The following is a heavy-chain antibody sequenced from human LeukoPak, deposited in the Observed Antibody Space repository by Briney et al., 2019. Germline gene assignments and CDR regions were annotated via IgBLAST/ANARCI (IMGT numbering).Heavy chain of an antibody. CDR3: ARDVGYYYGSGSYYSYGMDV. V-gene: IGHV1-18*04. D-gene: IGHD3-10*01. J-gene: IGHJ6*04. Sequence: ASVKVSCKASGYTFTSYGISWVRQAPGQGLEGMGWISAYNGNTNYAQKLQGRVTMTTDTSTSTAYMELRSLRSDDTAVYYCARDVGYYYGSGSYYSYGMDVWGKGTTVTVSS. CDR2: ISAYNGNT. CDR1: GYTFTSYG.